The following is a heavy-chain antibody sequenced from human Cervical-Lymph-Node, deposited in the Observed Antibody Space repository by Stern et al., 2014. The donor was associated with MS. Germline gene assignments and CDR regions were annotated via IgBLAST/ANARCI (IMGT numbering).Heavy chain of an antibody. D-gene: IGHD6-6*01. CDR2: IDPDSGRT. Sequence: VQLVESGAEVKKPGASVKVSCKGSGYTFTGYYMHWVRQAPGQGLEWMGWIDPDSGRTDYAQKFQGRVTMTRDTSISTAYMELSRLRSDDTAVYYCAREEYSKSSAPLEYWGQGILVTVSS. CDR3: AREEYSKSSAPLEY. V-gene: IGHV1-2*02. J-gene: IGHJ4*02. CDR1: GYTFTGYY.